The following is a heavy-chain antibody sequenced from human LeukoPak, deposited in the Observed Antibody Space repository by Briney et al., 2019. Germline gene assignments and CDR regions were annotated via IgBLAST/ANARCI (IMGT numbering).Heavy chain of an antibody. Sequence: PGGSLRLSCAASGFTFSSYWMSWVRQAPGKGLEWVAYIKNDRSAKNYVDSVKGRFTISRDNAKNSLYLQMSSLRAEDTAMYYCARDYFKDYWGQGTLVTVSS. CDR2: IKNDRSAK. CDR3: ARDYFKDY. V-gene: IGHV3-7*01. D-gene: IGHD2/OR15-2a*01. J-gene: IGHJ4*02. CDR1: GFTFSSYW.